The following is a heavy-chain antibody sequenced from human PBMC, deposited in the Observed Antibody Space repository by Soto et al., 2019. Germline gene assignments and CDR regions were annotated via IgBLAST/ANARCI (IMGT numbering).Heavy chain of an antibody. V-gene: IGHV3-21*01. CDR1: GFTFSLYS. J-gene: IGHJ4*02. Sequence: PXGSLRLSGAASGFTFSLYSMIWARQAPGKGLEWVASITSSSSYIYYEDSLKGRFTISRDNAKNSLFLQLDSLRAEDTAVYFCVRARSTDSRPDYWGQGTLVTVSS. CDR2: ITSSSSYI. D-gene: IGHD3-22*01. CDR3: VRARSTDSRPDY.